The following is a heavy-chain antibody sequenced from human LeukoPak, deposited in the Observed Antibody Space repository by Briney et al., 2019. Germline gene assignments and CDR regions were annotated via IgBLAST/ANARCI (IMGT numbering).Heavy chain of an antibody. J-gene: IGHJ6*04. CDR1: VASITSYS. V-gene: IGHV4-59*01. D-gene: IGHD3-3*01. CDR3: ASSIFGAQMDV. Sequence: SETLSLTCSVSVASITSYSWSWIRPPPRRGLELIGYISYSGGTNNNPSLRSRVTILLDTSKNQFSLKVRSVTAADTAVYYCASSIFGAQMDVWGKGTTVTVSS. CDR2: ISYSGGT.